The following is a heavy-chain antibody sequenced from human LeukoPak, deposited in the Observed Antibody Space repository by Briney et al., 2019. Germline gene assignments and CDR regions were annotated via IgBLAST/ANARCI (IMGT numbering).Heavy chain of an antibody. V-gene: IGHV1-18*01. CDR3: ARGPLGIAAAYFDY. D-gene: IGHD6-13*01. J-gene: IGHJ4*02. Sequence: ASVKVSCKASGYTFTSYGISWVRQAPGQGLEWMGWISAYNGNTNYAQKLQGRVTMTTDSSTSTAYMELRSLRSDDTAVYYCARGPLGIAAAYFDYWGQGTLVTVSS. CDR1: GYTFTSYG. CDR2: ISAYNGNT.